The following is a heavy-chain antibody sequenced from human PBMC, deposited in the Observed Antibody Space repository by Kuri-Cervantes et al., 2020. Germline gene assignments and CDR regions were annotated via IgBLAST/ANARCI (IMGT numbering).Heavy chain of an antibody. D-gene: IGHD3-10*01. CDR3: ARDPLFILLLWFGELSKDY. Sequence: GESLKISCAASGFTFSGSAMHWVRQASGKGLEWVGRIRSKANSYATAYAASMKGRFTISRDDSKNTAYLKMNSLTSEDTAVYYCARDPLFILLLWFGELSKDYWGQGTLVTVSS. V-gene: IGHV3-73*01. CDR1: GFTFSGSA. CDR2: IRSKANSYAT. J-gene: IGHJ4*02.